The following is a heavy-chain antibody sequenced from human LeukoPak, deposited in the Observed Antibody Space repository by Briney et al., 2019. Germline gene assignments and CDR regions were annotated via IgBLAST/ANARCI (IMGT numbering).Heavy chain of an antibody. CDR2: INPHSGGT. Sequence: SVKVSCKASGYTFIGYYMHWVRQAPGQGLEWMGWINPHSGGTNSEQNFQGRVTMSRDTSISTVYMALSRLRSDDTALYYCAREGVIGDGYNFFDYWGQGTLVTVSS. CDR3: AREGVIGDGYNFFDY. V-gene: IGHV1-2*02. J-gene: IGHJ4*02. D-gene: IGHD5-24*01. CDR1: GYTFIGYY.